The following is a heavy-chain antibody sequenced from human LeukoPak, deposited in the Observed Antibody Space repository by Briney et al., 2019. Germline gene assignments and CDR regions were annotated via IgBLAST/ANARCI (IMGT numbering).Heavy chain of an antibody. V-gene: IGHV3-21*01. CDR2: ISDRGTYI. D-gene: IGHD3-3*01. J-gene: IGHJ4*02. CDR3: ARGERYYDFWSGYYTGIPFDY. CDR1: GFTFSTYS. Sequence: GGSLRLSCTASGFTFSTYSMNWVRQAPGKGLEWVASISDRGTYIYYADSVKGRFTISRDNAKNSLYLQMNSLRAEDTAVYYCARGERYYDFWSGYYTGIPFDYWGQGTLVTVSS.